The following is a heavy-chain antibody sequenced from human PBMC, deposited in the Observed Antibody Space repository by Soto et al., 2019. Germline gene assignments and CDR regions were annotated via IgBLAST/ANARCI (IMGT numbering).Heavy chain of an antibody. CDR2: INPNGGST. Sequence: QVQLVQSGAEVKKPGASVKVSCKASGYTFINYYIHWVRQAPGQGLEWMGVINPNGGSTVYAQKFQVRVTRTRDTSTSTVYVELSSLRSDDTAVYFCVRATAARQRDYSYHYYLHIWGKGTTVTVSS. D-gene: IGHD6-6*01. J-gene: IGHJ6*03. V-gene: IGHV1-46*03. CDR1: GYTFINYY. CDR3: VRATAARQRDYSYHYYLHI.